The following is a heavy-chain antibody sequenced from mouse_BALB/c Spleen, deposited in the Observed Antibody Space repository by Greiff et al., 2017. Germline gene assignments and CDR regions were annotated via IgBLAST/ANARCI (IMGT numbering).Heavy chain of an antibody. CDR1: GFSLTSYG. J-gene: IGHJ4*01. CDR2: IWAGGST. CDR3: ARDPSYGNYAYYAMDY. V-gene: IGHV2-9*02. D-gene: IGHD2-10*01. Sequence: QVQLKQSGPGLVAPSQSLSITCTVSGFSLTSYGVHWVRQPPGKGLEWLGVIWAGGSTNYNSALMSRLSISKDNSKSQVFLKMNSLQTDDTAMYYCARDPSYGNYAYYAMDYWGQGTSVTVSS.